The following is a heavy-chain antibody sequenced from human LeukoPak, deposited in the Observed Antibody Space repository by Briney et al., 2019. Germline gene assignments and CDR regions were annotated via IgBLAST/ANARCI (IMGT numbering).Heavy chain of an antibody. Sequence: KPSETLSLTCTVSGGSICGYYWTWMRQPPGKGLEWIGYIYYSGSTNYNPSLKSRVTISVDTSKNQFSLKLSSVTAADTAVYYCARGVDTAMVTYFDYWGQGSLVTVSS. J-gene: IGHJ4*02. V-gene: IGHV4-59*01. D-gene: IGHD5-18*01. CDR2: IYYSGST. CDR3: ARGVDTAMVTYFDY. CDR1: GGSICGYY.